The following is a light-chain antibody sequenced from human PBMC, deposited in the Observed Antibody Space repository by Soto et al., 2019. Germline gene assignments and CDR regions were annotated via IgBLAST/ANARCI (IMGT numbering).Light chain of an antibody. V-gene: IGKV3D-20*02. CDR1: QSVRSRY. J-gene: IGKJ5*01. Sequence: EFVVTQSPGTLSLSLGEIATLSCRTSQSVRSRYLAWYQQKPGQAPTLLIYDASSRPGGIPARFSGSGSGTDFTLTISSLEPEDFAVYYCQQRSNWPPSITFGQGTRLEIK. CDR2: DAS. CDR3: QQRSNWPPSIT.